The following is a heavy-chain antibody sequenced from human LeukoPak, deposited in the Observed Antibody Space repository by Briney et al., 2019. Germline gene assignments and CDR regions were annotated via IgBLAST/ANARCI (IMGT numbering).Heavy chain of an antibody. CDR3: ARDSQFGQLFDY. Sequence: SVKVSCKASGYTFTSYGISWVRQAPGQGLEWMGRIIPILGIANYAQKFQGRVTITADKSTSTAYMELSSLRSEDTAVYYCARDSQFGQLFDYWGQGTLVTVSS. V-gene: IGHV1-69*04. D-gene: IGHD2-2*01. CDR1: GYTFTSYG. CDR2: IIPILGIA. J-gene: IGHJ4*02.